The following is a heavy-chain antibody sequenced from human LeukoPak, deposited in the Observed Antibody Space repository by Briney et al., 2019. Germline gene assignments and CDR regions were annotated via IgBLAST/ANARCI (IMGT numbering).Heavy chain of an antibody. V-gene: IGHV1-24*01. J-gene: IGHJ3*02. CDR1: GYTLTELS. CDR3: AIPITIFGVVIRATLNDAFDI. CDR2: FDPEDGET. Sequence: ASVKVSCKVSGYTLTELSMHWVRQAPGKGLEWMGGFDPEDGETIYAQKFQGRVTMTEDTSTDTAYMELSSLRSEDTAVYYCAIPITIFGVVIRATLNDAFDIWGQGTMVTVSS. D-gene: IGHD3-3*01.